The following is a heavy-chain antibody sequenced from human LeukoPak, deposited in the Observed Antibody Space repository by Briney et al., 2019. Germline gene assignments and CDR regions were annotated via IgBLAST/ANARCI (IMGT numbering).Heavy chain of an antibody. CDR1: GGSISSGGYS. V-gene: IGHV4-61*08. CDR2: IYYSGST. D-gene: IGHD2-15*01. Sequence: PSQTLSLTCAVSGGSISSGGYSWSWIRQPPGKGLEWIGYIYYSGSTNYNPSLKSRVTISVDTSKNQFSLKLSSVTAADTAVYYCAGYCSGGSCLYYYYGMDVWGQGTTVTVSS. J-gene: IGHJ6*02. CDR3: AGYCSGGSCLYYYYGMDV.